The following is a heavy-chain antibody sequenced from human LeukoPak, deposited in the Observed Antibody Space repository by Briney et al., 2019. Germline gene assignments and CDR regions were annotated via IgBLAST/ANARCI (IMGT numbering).Heavy chain of an antibody. J-gene: IGHJ6*04. Sequence: ASVTVSCKASGYTLTRYGFRWVRQAPGQGLEGMEWISAYNGNTNYAQKLQGRVTMTTHTYTRAADMAPKSLRSADTAVYYRGRSRGDILSLDYSYYGMDVWGKGTTVTVSS. D-gene: IGHD3-9*01. CDR1: GYTLTRYG. CDR3: GRSRGDILSLDYSYYGMDV. V-gene: IGHV1-18*04. CDR2: ISAYNGNT.